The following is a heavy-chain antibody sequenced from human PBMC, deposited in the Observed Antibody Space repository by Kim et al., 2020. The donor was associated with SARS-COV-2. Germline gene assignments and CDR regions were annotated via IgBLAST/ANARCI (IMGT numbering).Heavy chain of an antibody. D-gene: IGHD5-18*01. J-gene: IGHJ6*02. Sequence: GGSLRLSCAASGFSFSSYGMSWVRQAPGKGLEWVSYMSGTGGSAYYADSVKGRFTISRDNSKNTLYLQMNSLRGEDTAVYYCAKEVREYMYGYGMDVWGQETTVTVSS. CDR1: GFSFSSYG. CDR3: AKEVREYMYGYGMDV. V-gene: IGHV3-23*01. CDR2: MSGTGGSA.